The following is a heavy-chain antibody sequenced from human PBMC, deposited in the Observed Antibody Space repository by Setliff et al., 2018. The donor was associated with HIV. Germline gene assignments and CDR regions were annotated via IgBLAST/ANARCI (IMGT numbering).Heavy chain of an antibody. J-gene: IGHJ5*02. Sequence: SETLSLTCTVSGGSIGSTDYYWGWIRQPPGKGLEWIGTIDYSGNTYYNPSLKSRVTISVDTSKNQFSLKLSSVTAADTAVYYCARGEVSAARHNWFDPWGQGTLVTVSS. CDR3: ARGEVSAARHNWFDP. CDR2: IDYSGNT. CDR1: GGSIGSTDYY. D-gene: IGHD6-6*01. V-gene: IGHV4-39*07.